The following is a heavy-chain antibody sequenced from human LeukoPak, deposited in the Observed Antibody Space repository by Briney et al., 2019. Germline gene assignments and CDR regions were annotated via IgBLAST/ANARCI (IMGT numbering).Heavy chain of an antibody. CDR1: GFTFNNYA. V-gene: IGHV3-23*01. D-gene: IGHD4-17*01. CDR3: ARDYADYVGYFFFDY. J-gene: IGHJ4*02. Sequence: GGSLRLSCAASGFTFNNYAMNWVRQARGKGLEWVSSISGGGETTYYADSAKGRFTISRDNSQNTFYLQMNSLRAEDTAVYYCARDYADYVGYFFFDYWGQGTLVTVSS. CDR2: ISGGGETT.